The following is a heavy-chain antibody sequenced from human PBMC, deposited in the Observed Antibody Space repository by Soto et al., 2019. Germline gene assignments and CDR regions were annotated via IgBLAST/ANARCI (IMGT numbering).Heavy chain of an antibody. Sequence: PSETLSLTCTVSGGSVSSGSYYWSWIRQPPGKGLEWIGYIYYSGSTNYNPSLKGRVTISVDTSKNQFSLKLSSVTAADTAVYYCAREGSSYGSGNYFDYWGQGTLVTVSS. CDR2: IYYSGST. CDR3: AREGSSYGSGNYFDY. D-gene: IGHD3-10*01. CDR1: GGSVSSGSYY. J-gene: IGHJ4*02. V-gene: IGHV4-61*01.